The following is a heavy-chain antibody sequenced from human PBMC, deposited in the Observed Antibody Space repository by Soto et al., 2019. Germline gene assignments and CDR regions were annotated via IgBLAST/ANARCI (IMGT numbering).Heavy chain of an antibody. Sequence: GGSLRLSCAASGCTFISYGMHWVRQAPGKGLEWVAVIWYDGSNKYYADSVKGRFTISRDNSKNTLYLQMNSLRAEDTAVYYCARDKGVIQLWSKQYYYYGMDVWGQGTTVTVS. CDR1: GCTFISYG. CDR2: IWYDGSNK. D-gene: IGHD5-18*01. J-gene: IGHJ6*02. V-gene: IGHV3-33*01. CDR3: ARDKGVIQLWSKQYYYYGMDV.